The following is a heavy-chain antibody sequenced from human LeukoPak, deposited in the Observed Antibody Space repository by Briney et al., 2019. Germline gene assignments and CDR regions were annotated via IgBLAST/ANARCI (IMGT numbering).Heavy chain of an antibody. Sequence: KTSETLSLTCTVSGGSISSYYWSWIRQPPGKGLEWIGYIYYSGSTNYNPSLKSRVTISVDTSKNQFSLKLSSVTAADTAIYYCARDFHYFFDYCGQGTLVTVSS. CDR1: GGSISSYY. CDR3: ARDFHYFFDY. V-gene: IGHV4-59*01. D-gene: IGHD3-9*01. J-gene: IGHJ4*02. CDR2: IYYSGST.